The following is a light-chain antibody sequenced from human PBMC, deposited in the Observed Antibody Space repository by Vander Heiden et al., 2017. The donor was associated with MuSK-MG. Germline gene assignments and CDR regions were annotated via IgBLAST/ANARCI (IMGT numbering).Light chain of an antibody. CDR2: KAS. J-gene: IGKJ4*01. V-gene: IGKV1-5*03. Sequence: DIQMTQSPSTLSASVGDRVSITCRASHSIGTSLAWYQQKPGKAPKFLIYKASSLESGVPSSFSGTASGTEFTLTISSLQPDDFATYFCQQDHDYPLTFGGGTKVEIK. CDR3: QQDHDYPLT. CDR1: HSIGTS.